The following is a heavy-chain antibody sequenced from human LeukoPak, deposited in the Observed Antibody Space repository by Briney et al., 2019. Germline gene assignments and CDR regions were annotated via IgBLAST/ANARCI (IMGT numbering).Heavy chain of an antibody. CDR2: IIPIFGTA. Sequence: SVKVSCKASGGTFSSYAISWVRQAPGQGLEWMGGIIPIFGTANYAQKFQGRVTITADESTSTAYMELSSLRSEDTAVYYCARDPMGDYDPTSGYWGQGTLVTVSS. CDR1: GGTFSSYA. D-gene: IGHD4-17*01. CDR3: ARDPMGDYDPTSGY. J-gene: IGHJ4*02. V-gene: IGHV1-69*13.